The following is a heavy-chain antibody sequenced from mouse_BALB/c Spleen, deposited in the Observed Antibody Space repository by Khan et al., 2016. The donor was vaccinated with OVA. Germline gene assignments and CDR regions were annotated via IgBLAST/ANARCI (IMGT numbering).Heavy chain of an antibody. D-gene: IGHD1-1*02. J-gene: IGHJ3*01. V-gene: IGHV1S137*01. Sequence: VQLQQSGAELVRPGVSVKISCTASGYTFTDYAMHWVKQRHAKSLEWIGVIGTNYGDADYNPKFQGKASLTVDRSSSTVYLDLARVTSEAHAIYYYVRGGKIAYWGQGTLVTVSS. CDR3: VRGGKIAY. CDR1: GYTFTDYA. CDR2: IGTNYGDA.